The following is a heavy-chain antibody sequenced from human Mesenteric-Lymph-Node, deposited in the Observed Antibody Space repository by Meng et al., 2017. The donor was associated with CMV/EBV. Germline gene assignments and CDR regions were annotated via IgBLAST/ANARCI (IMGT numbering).Heavy chain of an antibody. CDR1: GFTFSSYW. Sequence: SLKISCAASGFTFSSYWMHWVRQAPGKGLEWVSGISWNSGSIGYADSVKGRFTISRDNAKNTLYLQMNSLRAEDTALYYCVKDSGRDGYNFGYWGQGTLVTVSS. D-gene: IGHD5-24*01. V-gene: IGHV3-9*01. CDR3: VKDSGRDGYNFGY. J-gene: IGHJ4*02. CDR2: ISWNSGSI.